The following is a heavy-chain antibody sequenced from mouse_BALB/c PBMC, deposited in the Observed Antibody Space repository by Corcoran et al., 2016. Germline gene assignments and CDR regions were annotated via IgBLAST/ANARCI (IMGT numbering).Heavy chain of an antibody. D-gene: IGHD2-1*01. J-gene: IGHJ2*01. CDR3: ARGHYGNFVYYFDY. Sequence: EVQLQQSGPELVKPGASVKISCKASGYSFTGYYIHWVKQSHVKSLEWIGRIYPFNGATIYNQNFKDRASLTVDESSSTAYMELHSLTSEDSAVYYCARGHYGNFVYYFDYWDQGTTLTVSS. CDR1: GYSFTGYY. V-gene: IGHV1-34*02. CDR2: IYPFNGAT.